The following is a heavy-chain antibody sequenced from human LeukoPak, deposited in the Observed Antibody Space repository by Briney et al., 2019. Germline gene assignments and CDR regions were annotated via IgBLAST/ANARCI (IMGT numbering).Heavy chain of an antibody. CDR3: ARHPRGYDGYVWGSYRVFFDY. V-gene: IGHV4-59*01. D-gene: IGHD3-16*02. CDR1: GGSISSYY. J-gene: IGHJ4*02. Sequence: PSETLSLTCTVSGGSISSYYWSWIRQPPGKGLEWIGYIYYSGSTNYNPSLKSRVTISVDTSKNQFSLKLSSVTAADTAVYYCARHPRGYDGYVWGSYRVFFDYWGQGTLVTVSS. CDR2: IYYSGST.